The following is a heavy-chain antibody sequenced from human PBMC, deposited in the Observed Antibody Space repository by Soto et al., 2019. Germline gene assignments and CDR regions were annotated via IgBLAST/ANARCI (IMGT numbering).Heavy chain of an antibody. CDR1: GRSISSSSYY. D-gene: IGHD5-12*01. CDR3: ARGRRWLQFEWFDP. Sequence: PSETLSLTCTVSGRSISSSSYYWGWIRQPPGKGLEWIGSIYYSGSTYYNPSLKSRVTISVDTSKNQFSLKLSSVTAADTAVYYCARGRRWLQFEWFDPWGQGTLVTVS. J-gene: IGHJ5*02. CDR2: IYYSGST. V-gene: IGHV4-39*01.